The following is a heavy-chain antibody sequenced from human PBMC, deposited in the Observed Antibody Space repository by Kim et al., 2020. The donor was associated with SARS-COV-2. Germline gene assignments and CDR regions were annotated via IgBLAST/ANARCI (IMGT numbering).Heavy chain of an antibody. J-gene: IGHJ4*02. Sequence: YADSVKGRFTISRDNAKNSLYLQMNSLRAEDTAVYYCARDTAMVEGYFDYWGQGTLVTVSS. D-gene: IGHD5-18*01. V-gene: IGHV3-21*01. CDR3: ARDTAMVEGYFDY.